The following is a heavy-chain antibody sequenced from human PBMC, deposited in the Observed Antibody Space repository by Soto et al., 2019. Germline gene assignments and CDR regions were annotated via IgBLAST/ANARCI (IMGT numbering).Heavy chain of an antibody. D-gene: IGHD3-10*01. CDR3: AKEITMVRGAEAFDYYYGMDV. Sequence: GGSLRLSCAASGFTFSSYGMHWVRQAPGKGLEWVAVISYDGSNKYYADSVKGRFTISRDNSKNTLYLQMNSLRAEDTAVYYCAKEITMVRGAEAFDYYYGMDVWGQGTTVTVSS. J-gene: IGHJ6*02. V-gene: IGHV3-30*18. CDR2: ISYDGSNK. CDR1: GFTFSSYG.